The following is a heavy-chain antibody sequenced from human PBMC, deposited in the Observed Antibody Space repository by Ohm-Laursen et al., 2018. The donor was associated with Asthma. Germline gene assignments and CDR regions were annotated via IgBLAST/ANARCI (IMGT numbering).Heavy chain of an antibody. CDR1: GFIFADYA. Sequence: SLRLSCAASGFIFADYAMHWVRQVPGKGLEWVSGISWNSGTIVQADTVKRRFTISRDNAKNSLYLQMNSLRAEDTALYYCARDSEAMVSAGGLYFGMDVWGQGTTVTVSS. D-gene: IGHD4/OR15-4a*01. J-gene: IGHJ6*02. V-gene: IGHV3-9*01. CDR2: ISWNSGTI. CDR3: ARDSEAMVSAGGLYFGMDV.